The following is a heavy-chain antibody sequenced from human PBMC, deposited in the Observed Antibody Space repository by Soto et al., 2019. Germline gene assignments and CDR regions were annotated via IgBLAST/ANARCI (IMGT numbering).Heavy chain of an antibody. J-gene: IGHJ4*02. V-gene: IGHV3-21*01. Sequence: PGGSLRLSCAASGFTFSSYSMNWVRQAPGKGLEWVSSISSSSSYIYYADSVKGRFTISRDNAKSSLYLRMNSLRAEDTAVYYCARQVPYYFDYWGQGTLVTVSS. CDR1: GFTFSSYS. CDR2: ISSSSSYI. CDR3: ARQVPYYFDY.